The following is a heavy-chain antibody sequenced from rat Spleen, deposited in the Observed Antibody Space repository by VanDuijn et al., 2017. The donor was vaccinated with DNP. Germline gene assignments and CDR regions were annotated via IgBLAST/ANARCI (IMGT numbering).Heavy chain of an antibody. D-gene: IGHD1-12*03. Sequence: EVQLVESGGELVQPGRSLKLSCAASRFTFSDYNMAWVRQVPGKGLEWLASITSNGGATYYLDSVKGRFTISRDDAQDTLYLQMNSLRSEDTATYYCAREGDYYDGYGDALDAWGQGTSVTVAS. CDR3: AREGDYYDGYGDALDA. J-gene: IGHJ4*01. CDR2: ITSNGGAT. CDR1: RFTFSDYN. V-gene: IGHV5-25*01.